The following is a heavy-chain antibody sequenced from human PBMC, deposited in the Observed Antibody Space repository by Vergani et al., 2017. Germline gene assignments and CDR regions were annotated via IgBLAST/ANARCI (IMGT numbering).Heavy chain of an antibody. CDR3: AKSYGDPSFYFDY. V-gene: IGHV3-23*01. CDR1: GFTFSSYA. J-gene: IGHJ4*02. CDR2: ISGSGGST. D-gene: IGHD4-17*01. Sequence: EVQLLESGGGLVQPGGSLRLSCAASGFTFSSYAMSWVRHAPGKGLEWVSAISGSGGSTYYADSVKGRFTSSRDNSKNTLYLQMNSLRAEDTAVYYCAKSYGDPSFYFDYWGQGTLVTVSS.